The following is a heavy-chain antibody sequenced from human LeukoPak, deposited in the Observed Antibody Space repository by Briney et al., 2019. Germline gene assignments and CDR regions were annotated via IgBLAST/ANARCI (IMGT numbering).Heavy chain of an antibody. D-gene: IGHD3-22*01. CDR2: IKRDGSEK. V-gene: IGHV3-7*03. CDR3: AKELRDPMIVVVLDY. Sequence: PGGSLRLSCAASGFTFSSYWMSWVRQAPGKGLEWVANIKRDGSEKYYVDSVKGRFTISRDNSKNTLYLQMNSLRAEDTAVYYCAKELRDPMIVVVLDYWGQGTLVTVSS. CDR1: GFTFSSYW. J-gene: IGHJ4*02.